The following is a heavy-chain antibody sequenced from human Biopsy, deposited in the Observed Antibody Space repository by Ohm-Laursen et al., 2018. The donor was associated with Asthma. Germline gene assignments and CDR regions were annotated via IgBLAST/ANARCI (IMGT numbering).Heavy chain of an antibody. V-gene: IGHV1-69*01. D-gene: IGHD2-2*01. CDR1: GGTFNTYV. Sequence: SSVKVSCKSLGGTFNTYVIGWVRQAPGQGLEWMGGINSVFGTTTYPQKFQDRVTITADDSTSTVYMELSSLRSEDMTVYYCARKAGSCISRTCYSLDFWGQGTLVTVSS. CDR3: ARKAGSCISRTCYSLDF. CDR2: INSVFGTT. J-gene: IGHJ4*02.